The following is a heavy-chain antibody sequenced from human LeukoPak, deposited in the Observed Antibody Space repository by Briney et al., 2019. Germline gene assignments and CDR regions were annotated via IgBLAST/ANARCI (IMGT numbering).Heavy chain of an antibody. J-gene: IGHJ4*02. V-gene: IGHV4-4*09. CDR1: GGSIRSYH. D-gene: IGHD5-18*01. CDR2: ISTSGSA. Sequence: SGTLSLTCAVSGGSIRSYHWSWIRQPPGKGLEWIGYISTSGSADYNPSLKSRVTISVDTSKNQFSLKLSSVTAADTAVYYCAATTVDTAMTIDYWGQGTLVTVSS. CDR3: AATTVDTAMTIDY.